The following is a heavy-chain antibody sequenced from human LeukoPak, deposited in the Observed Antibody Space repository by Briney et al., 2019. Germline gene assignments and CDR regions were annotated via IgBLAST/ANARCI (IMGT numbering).Heavy chain of an antibody. D-gene: IGHD6-19*01. CDR3: ARYPKSYSSGWTALDI. CDR2: IFYSGNT. J-gene: IGHJ3*02. Sequence: SETLSLTCTVSGGSISSNIYYWAWIRQPPGKGLEWIGNIFYSGNTYYNPSLQSRVTVSVDTSKNQFSLKLSSVTAADTAVYYCARYPKSYSSGWTALDIWGQGTMVTVSS. CDR1: GGSISSNIYY. V-gene: IGHV4-39*01.